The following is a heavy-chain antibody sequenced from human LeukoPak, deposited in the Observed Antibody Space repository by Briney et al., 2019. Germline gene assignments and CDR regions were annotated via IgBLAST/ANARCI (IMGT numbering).Heavy chain of an antibody. CDR2: ISYDGSKT. J-gene: IGHJ5*02. CDR1: GFTFSSYA. Sequence: PGRSLRLSCAASGFTFSSYAMHWVRQAPGMGLEWVALISYDGSKTYYADSVKGRFTISRDNSKNTLYLQMHSVRAEDTAVYYCVRGVGYTLLSWGQGTLVTVSS. D-gene: IGHD1-1*01. CDR3: VRGVGYTLLS. V-gene: IGHV3-30*04.